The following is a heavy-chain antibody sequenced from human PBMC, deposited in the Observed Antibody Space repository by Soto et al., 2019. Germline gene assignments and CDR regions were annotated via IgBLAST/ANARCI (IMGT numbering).Heavy chain of an antibody. CDR2: ILFDGNKK. D-gene: IGHD1-26*01. Sequence: QVQLVESGGGVVRPGRSLRLSCSASGFIFSDYAMHWVRQAPGKGMEWVAVILFDGNKKYYADSVKGRFTISRDNSKNTLYLQMNSLRAEDTAVYYCAKDGSQTINGSYLSSWGQGSLVTVSS. V-gene: IGHV3-30*18. CDR3: AKDGSQTINGSYLSS. CDR1: GFIFSDYA. J-gene: IGHJ5*02.